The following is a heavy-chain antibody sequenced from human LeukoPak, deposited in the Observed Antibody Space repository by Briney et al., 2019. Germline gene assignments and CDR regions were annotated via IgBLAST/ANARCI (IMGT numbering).Heavy chain of an antibody. V-gene: IGHV1-18*01. CDR2: ISPYNGNS. J-gene: IGHJ4*02. CDR1: GYTFTRYV. Sequence: ASVKVSCKASGYTFTRYVINWVRQAPGQGLEWMGWISPYNGNSDSAQKLQGRVTMTTDTSTTTAYMELRRLRSDDTAVYFCAREGDTSALGYWGQGTLVTVSS. CDR3: AREGDTSALGY. D-gene: IGHD3-10*01.